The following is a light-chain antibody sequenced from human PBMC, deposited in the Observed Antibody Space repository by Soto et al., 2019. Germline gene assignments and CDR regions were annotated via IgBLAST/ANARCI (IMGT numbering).Light chain of an antibody. CDR2: DVS. J-gene: IGLJ1*01. Sequence: QSALTQPASVSGSPGQSITISCTGTSSDVGGYNYVSWYQQHPGKAPKLMIYDVSNRHSGVSNRFSGSQSGNTASLTISGLQAEDEADYYCSSYTSSSTLDVCGTGTKVTVL. V-gene: IGLV2-14*01. CDR1: SSDVGGYNY. CDR3: SSYTSSSTLDV.